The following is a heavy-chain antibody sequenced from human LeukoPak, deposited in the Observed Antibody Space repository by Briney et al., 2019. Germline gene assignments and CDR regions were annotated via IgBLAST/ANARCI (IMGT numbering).Heavy chain of an antibody. CDR1: GGTFSSYA. CDR2: ISAYNANT. CDR3: ANLGGIYYDILTGYHTDDY. J-gene: IGHJ4*02. D-gene: IGHD3-9*01. Sequence: ASVKVSCKASGGTFSSYAISWVRQAPGQGLEWMGWISAYNANTNYAQELQDRVTMTTDTSTSTAYMELRSLRFDDMAVYYCANLGGIYYDILTGYHTDDYWGQGALVTVSS. V-gene: IGHV1-18*03.